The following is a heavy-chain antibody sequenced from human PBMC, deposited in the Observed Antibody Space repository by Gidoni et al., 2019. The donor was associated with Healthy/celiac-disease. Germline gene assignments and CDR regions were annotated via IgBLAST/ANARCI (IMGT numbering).Heavy chain of an antibody. V-gene: IGHV4-61*01. CDR2: IYYSGST. CDR3: ARSTLIAVAGTGETDYFDY. Sequence: QVQLPESGPGLVKPSETRSLTCTVSGCSVSRGSSYWSWLRQPTGKGLEWIGYIYYSGSTNYNPSLKSRVTISVDTAKNQFSLKLSSVTAADPAVYYCARSTLIAVAGTGETDYFDYWGQGTLVTVSS. D-gene: IGHD6-19*01. J-gene: IGHJ4*02. CDR1: GCSVSRGSSY.